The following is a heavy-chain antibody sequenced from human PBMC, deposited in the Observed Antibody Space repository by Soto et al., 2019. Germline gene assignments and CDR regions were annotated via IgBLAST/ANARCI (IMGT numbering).Heavy chain of an antibody. Sequence: EVQLLESGGGLVRPGGSLRLSCAASGFTFSSYAMSWVRQAPGKGLEWVSAISGSGGSTYYADSVKGRFTISRDNSKNTLYLQMNSLRAEDTAVYYCAKDRGFDGYRGYYFDYWGQGTLVTVSS. D-gene: IGHD5-12*01. J-gene: IGHJ4*02. V-gene: IGHV3-23*01. CDR3: AKDRGFDGYRGYYFDY. CDR2: ISGSGGST. CDR1: GFTFSSYA.